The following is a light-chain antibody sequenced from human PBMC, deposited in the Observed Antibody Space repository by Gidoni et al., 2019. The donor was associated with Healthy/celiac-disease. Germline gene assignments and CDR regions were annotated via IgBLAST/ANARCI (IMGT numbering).Light chain of an antibody. CDR2: AAS. CDR3: QQSYSTPPFT. V-gene: IGKV1-39*01. CDR1: QSISSY. Sequence: DIQMTHSPSSLSASVGDRVTITCRASQSISSYLNWYQQKPGKAPKLLIYAASSLQSGVPSRFSGSGSGTDFTLTISSLQPEDFATYYCQQSYSTPPFTFGHGTKVDIK. J-gene: IGKJ3*01.